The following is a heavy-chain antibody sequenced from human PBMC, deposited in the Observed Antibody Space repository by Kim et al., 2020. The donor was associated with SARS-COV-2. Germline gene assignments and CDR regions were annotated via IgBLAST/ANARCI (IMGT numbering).Heavy chain of an antibody. J-gene: IGHJ4*02. V-gene: IGHV1-69*13. CDR2: IIPIFGTA. Sequence: SVKVSCKASGGTFSSYAISWVRQAPGQGLEWMGGIIPIFGTANYAQKFQGRVTITADESTSTAYMELSSLRSEDTAVYYCARAPASYYDILTGYYSGWGQGTLVTVSS. CDR1: GGTFSSYA. D-gene: IGHD3-9*01. CDR3: ARAPASYYDILTGYYSG.